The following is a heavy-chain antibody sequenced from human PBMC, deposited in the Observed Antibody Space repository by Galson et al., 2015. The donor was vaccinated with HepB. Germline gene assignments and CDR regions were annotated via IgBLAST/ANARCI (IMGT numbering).Heavy chain of an antibody. Sequence: SLRLSCAASGFTFSSYAMSWVRQAPGKELEWVSAISGGGGYTYHADSVKGRLTISRDNSRNTLYLQMNGLRAEDTAVYYCVKGSAAGRPYCFAFWGQGTLVSVSS. D-gene: IGHD6-6*01. CDR1: GFTFSSYA. CDR2: ISGGGGYT. V-gene: IGHV3-23*01. CDR3: VKGSAAGRPYCFAF. J-gene: IGHJ4*02.